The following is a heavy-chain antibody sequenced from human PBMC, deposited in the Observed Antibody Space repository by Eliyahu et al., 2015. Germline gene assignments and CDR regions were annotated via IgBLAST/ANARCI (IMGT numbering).Heavy chain of an antibody. Sequence: QVQLVESGGGVVQPGKSLRLSCAVSGITLSNYGMHWVRQPPGAGGGWVAVIWYDGSKKYYADSVEGRFTISRDNSKNTVYLQMNSLRDEDTAVYHCVMGSYYEALNALDPWGTGNPGHRLL. D-gene: IGHD3-10*01. V-gene: IGHV3-33*01. CDR2: IWYDGSKK. CDR3: VMGSYYEALNALDP. J-gene: IGHJ5*02. CDR1: GITLSNYG.